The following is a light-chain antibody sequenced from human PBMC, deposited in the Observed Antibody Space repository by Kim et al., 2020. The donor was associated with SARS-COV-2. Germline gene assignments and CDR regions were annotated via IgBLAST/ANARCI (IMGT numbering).Light chain of an antibody. J-gene: IGLJ1*01. V-gene: IGLV3-1*01. CDR2: QDS. Sequence: SYELTQPPSVSVSPGQTASITCSGDKLGDKYACWYQQKPGQSPVLVIYQDSKRPSGIPEGFSGSNSGNTATLTISGTQAMDEADYYCQAWDSSTEVFGTGTKVTVL. CDR3: QAWDSSTEV. CDR1: KLGDKY.